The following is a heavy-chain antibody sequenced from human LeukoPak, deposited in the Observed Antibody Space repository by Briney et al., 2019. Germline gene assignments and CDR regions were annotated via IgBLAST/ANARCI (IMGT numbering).Heavy chain of an antibody. CDR3: AREPTYGSGSYYIDY. V-gene: IGHV3-74*01. Sequence: GGSLRLSCAASGFTFSNYWMHWVRQAPGKGLVWVSRINTDGSSTNYADSVKGRFTISRDNAKNTLYLQMNSLRAEDTAVYYCAREPTYGSGSYYIDYWDQGTLVTVSS. CDR1: GFTFSNYW. D-gene: IGHD3-10*01. J-gene: IGHJ4*02. CDR2: INTDGSST.